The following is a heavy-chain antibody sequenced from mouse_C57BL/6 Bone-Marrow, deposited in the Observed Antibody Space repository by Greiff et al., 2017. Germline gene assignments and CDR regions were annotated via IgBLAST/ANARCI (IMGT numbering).Heavy chain of an antibody. CDR1: GYTFTSYW. Sequence: QVQLQQPGAELVKPGASVKMSCKASGYTFTSYWITWVKQRPGQGLEWIGDIYPGSGSTNYNEKFKSKATLTVDTSSSTAYMQLSSLTSEDSAVYDCARMGVYYDGSSYDAMDYGGQGTSVTVSS. CDR2: IYPGSGST. J-gene: IGHJ4*01. D-gene: IGHD1-1*01. V-gene: IGHV1-55*01. CDR3: ARMGVYYDGSSYDAMDY.